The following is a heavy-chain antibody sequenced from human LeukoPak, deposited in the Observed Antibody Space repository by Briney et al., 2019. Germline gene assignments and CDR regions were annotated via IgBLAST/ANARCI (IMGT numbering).Heavy chain of an antibody. J-gene: IGHJ4*02. D-gene: IGHD3-10*01. CDR1: GGTFSSYA. CDR2: IIPIFGTA. CDR3: ARHPIGDGRPGIPYDY. V-gene: IGHV1-69*01. Sequence: SVKVSCKASGGTFSSYAISWVRQAPGQGLEWMGGIIPIFGTANYAQKFQGRVTITADESTSTAYMELSSLRSEDTAVYYCARHPIGDGRPGIPYDYWGQGTLVTVSS.